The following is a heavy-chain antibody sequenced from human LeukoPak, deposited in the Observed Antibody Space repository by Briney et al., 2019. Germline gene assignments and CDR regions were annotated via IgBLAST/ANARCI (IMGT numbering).Heavy chain of an antibody. Sequence: GASVKVSCKASGYTFTGYYMHWVRQAPGQGLEWMGWINPNSGGTNYAQKFQGRVTMTRDTSISTAYMELSRLRSDDTAVYYCARGVVGATTWSDYWGQGTLVTVSS. V-gene: IGHV1-2*02. CDR1: GYTFTGYY. D-gene: IGHD1-26*01. J-gene: IGHJ4*02. CDR3: ARGVVGATTWSDY. CDR2: INPNSGGT.